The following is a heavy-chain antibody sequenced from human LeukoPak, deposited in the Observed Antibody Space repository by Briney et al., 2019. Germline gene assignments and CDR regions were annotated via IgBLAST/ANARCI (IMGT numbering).Heavy chain of an antibody. J-gene: IGHJ4*02. Sequence: GGSLRLSCAAYGFTFSSYSMNWVRQAPGKGLEWVSSISSSSSYIYYADSVKGRFTISRDNAKNSLYLQMNSLRAEDTAIYYCARVHPYDSSGYPFDYWGQGTLVTVSS. D-gene: IGHD3-22*01. CDR1: GFTFSSYS. CDR2: ISSSSSYI. V-gene: IGHV3-21*01. CDR3: ARVHPYDSSGYPFDY.